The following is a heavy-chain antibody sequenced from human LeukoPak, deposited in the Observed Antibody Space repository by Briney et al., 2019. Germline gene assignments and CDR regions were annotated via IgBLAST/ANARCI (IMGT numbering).Heavy chain of an antibody. D-gene: IGHD3-22*01. Sequence: GGSLRLSCAAYGFTFSSYAMSWVRQAPGKGLEWVSAISGSGGSTYYADSVKGRFTISRDNSKNTLYLQMNSLRAEDTAVYYCAKSINYYYDSSGYYRAFDIWGQGTMVTVSS. V-gene: IGHV3-23*01. CDR1: GFTFSSYA. CDR3: AKSINYYYDSSGYYRAFDI. CDR2: ISGSGGST. J-gene: IGHJ3*02.